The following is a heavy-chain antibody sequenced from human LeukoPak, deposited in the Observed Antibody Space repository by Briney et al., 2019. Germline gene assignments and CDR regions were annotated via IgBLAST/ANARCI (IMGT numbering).Heavy chain of an antibody. V-gene: IGHV4-30-4*01. CDR2: IYDSGST. Sequence: PSETLSLTCTVAGASIRSGDYYWSWIRQPPGKGLEWIGYIYDSGSTYYNPSLKSRIAISVDTYENRFSLQLSSVTATDTAVYYCARDCSGGSCYGAFDIWGQGTMVTVSS. CDR3: ARDCSGGSCYGAFDI. CDR1: GASIRSGDYY. D-gene: IGHD2-15*01. J-gene: IGHJ3*02.